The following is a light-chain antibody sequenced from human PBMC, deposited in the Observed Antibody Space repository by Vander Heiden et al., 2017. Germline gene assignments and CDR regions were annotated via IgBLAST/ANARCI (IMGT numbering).Light chain of an antibody. Sequence: IRMTQSPSSFSASTGDRVTITCRASQGISSYLAWYQQKPGKAPKLLIYAASTLQSGVPSRFSGSGSGTDFTLTISCLQSEDFATYYCQQYYSYPLAFGPGTKVDIK. J-gene: IGKJ3*01. CDR1: QGISSY. CDR2: AAS. CDR3: QQYYSYPLA. V-gene: IGKV1-8*01.